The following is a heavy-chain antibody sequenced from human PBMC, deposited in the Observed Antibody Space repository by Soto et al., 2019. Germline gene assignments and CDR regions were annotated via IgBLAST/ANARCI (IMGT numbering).Heavy chain of an antibody. CDR1: GFTFSHAW. CDR2: IKSKIDGGTS. V-gene: IGHV3-15*07. D-gene: IGHD2-8*01. J-gene: IGHJ6*02. CDR3: VTMGHCSNGVCSYYYYGMDV. Sequence: EVQLVESGGGLVKPGGSLRLSCGASGFTFSHAWMNWVRQAPGKGLEWVGRIKSKIDGGTSDYAAPVKGRFSISRDDSKDTLFLQMNSLKTEDTTVYFCVTMGHCSNGVCSYYYYGMDVWGLGTTVTVSS.